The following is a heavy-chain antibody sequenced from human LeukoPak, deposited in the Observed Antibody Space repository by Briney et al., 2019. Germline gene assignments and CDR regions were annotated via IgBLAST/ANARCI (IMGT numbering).Heavy chain of an antibody. CDR2: IRYDGSNK. CDR3: AKDGGAVAGTPDY. J-gene: IGHJ4*02. V-gene: IGHV3-30*02. Sequence: GGSLRLSCAASGFTFSSYGMHWVRQAPGKGLEWVAFIRYDGSNKYYADSVKGRFTISRDNSKNTLYLQMNSLRAEDTAVYYCAKDGGAVAGTPDYWGQGTLVTVSS. D-gene: IGHD6-19*01. CDR1: GFTFSSYG.